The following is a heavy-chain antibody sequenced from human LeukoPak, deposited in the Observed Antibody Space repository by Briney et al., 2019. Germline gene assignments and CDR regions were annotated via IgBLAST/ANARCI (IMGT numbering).Heavy chain of an antibody. J-gene: IGHJ4*02. CDR1: GFTFSSYA. CDR3: ARAGYFDWLLWGGFDY. Sequence: GRSLRLSCAASGFTFSSYAMHWVRQAPGKGLEWVAVISYDGSNKYYADSVKGRFTISRDNSKNTLYLQMNSLRAEDTAVYYCARAGYFDWLLWGGFDYWGQGTLVTVSS. D-gene: IGHD3-9*01. CDR2: ISYDGSNK. V-gene: IGHV3-30*04.